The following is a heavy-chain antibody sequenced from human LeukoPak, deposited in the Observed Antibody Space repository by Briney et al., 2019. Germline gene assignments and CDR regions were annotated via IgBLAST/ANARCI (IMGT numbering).Heavy chain of an antibody. Sequence: PGGSLRLSCAASGFTFSSYSMNWVRQAPGKGLEWVSYISSSSSTIYYADSVKGRLTISRDNAKNSLYLQMNSLRDEDTAVYYCASLSGSLFRNGITFGGVIVDFDYWGQGTLVTVSS. V-gene: IGHV3-48*02. D-gene: IGHD3-16*02. CDR3: ASLSGSLFRNGITFGGVIVDFDY. J-gene: IGHJ4*02. CDR1: GFTFSSYS. CDR2: ISSSSSTI.